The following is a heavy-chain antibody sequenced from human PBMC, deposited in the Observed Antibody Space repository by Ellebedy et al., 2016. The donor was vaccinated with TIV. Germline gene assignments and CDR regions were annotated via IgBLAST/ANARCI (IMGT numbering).Heavy chain of an antibody. Sequence: AASVKVSCKASGYTFITYGLHWVRQAPGQSREWMGWIDAANGYTKYSQKFQGRVTITRDTSASTAYMELSSLRSEDTAVYYCARTLTYGPTLDWGQGTLVTVSS. D-gene: IGHD4-17*01. CDR2: IDAANGYT. V-gene: IGHV1-3*01. CDR3: ARTLTYGPTLD. CDR1: GYTFITYG. J-gene: IGHJ4*02.